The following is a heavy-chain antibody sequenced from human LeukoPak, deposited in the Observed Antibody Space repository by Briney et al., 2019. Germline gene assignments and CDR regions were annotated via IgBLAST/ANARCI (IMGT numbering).Heavy chain of an antibody. V-gene: IGHV3-30*03. CDR3: ARDHGIVVVTASRLDS. D-gene: IGHD2-21*02. CDR2: ISYDGSNK. CDR1: GFTFSSYG. J-gene: IGHJ4*02. Sequence: GGSLRLSCAASGFTFSSYGMHWVRQAPGKGLEWVAVISYDGSNKYYADSVKGRFTISRDNAKNSLYLQMNSLRAEDTAVYYCARDHGIVVVTASRLDSWGQGTLVTVSS.